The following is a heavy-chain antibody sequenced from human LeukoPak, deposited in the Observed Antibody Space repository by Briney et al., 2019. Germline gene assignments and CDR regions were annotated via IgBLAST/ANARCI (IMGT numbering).Heavy chain of an antibody. Sequence: GSLRLSCAASGFTFSSYSMNWVRQAPGKGLEWVSSISSSSSYIYYADSVKGRFTISRDNAKNSLYLQTNSLRAEDTAVYYCARDPTGYYDSSGYTEVFDYWGQGTLVTVSS. D-gene: IGHD3-22*01. CDR3: ARDPTGYYDSSGYTEVFDY. CDR1: GFTFSSYS. CDR2: ISSSSSYI. V-gene: IGHV3-21*01. J-gene: IGHJ4*02.